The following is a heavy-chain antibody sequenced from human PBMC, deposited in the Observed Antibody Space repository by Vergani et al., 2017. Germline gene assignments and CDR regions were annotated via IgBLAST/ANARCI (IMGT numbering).Heavy chain of an antibody. J-gene: IGHJ3*02. D-gene: IGHD2-15*01. Sequence: QVQLQESGPGLVKPPGTLSLTCAVSGGSISSNNWWSWVRQTPGKGLEWIGEIYHSVITNYNPSLKSRVTISVDKSKNQFSLKLSSVTAADTAVYYCARHPGYCSGGSCYSDAFDIWGLGTMVTVSS. CDR1: GGSISSNNW. CDR3: ARHPGYCSGGSCYSDAFDI. CDR2: IYHSVIT. V-gene: IGHV4-4*03.